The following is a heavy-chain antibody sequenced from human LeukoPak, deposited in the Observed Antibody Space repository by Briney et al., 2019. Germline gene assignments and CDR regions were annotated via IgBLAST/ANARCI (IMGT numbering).Heavy chain of an antibody. V-gene: IGHV3-21*01. CDR2: FNSGSNYI. J-gene: IGHJ4*02. CDR3: ARDRGGRVVVTATYFDS. Sequence: GGSLRLSCAASGFTFSSYTINWFRQPPGRGLEWGASFNSGSNYIYYADSGKGRFTISRDNGKNSLSLQMNSLRAEDTAVYYCARDRGGRVVVTATYFDSWGQGTLVTVSS. D-gene: IGHD2-21*02. CDR1: GFTFSSYT.